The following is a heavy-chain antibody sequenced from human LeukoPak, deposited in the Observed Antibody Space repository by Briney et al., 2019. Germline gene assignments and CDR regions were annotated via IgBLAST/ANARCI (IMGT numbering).Heavy chain of an antibody. J-gene: IGHJ4*02. CDR3: ERDHGVVIVYFDY. CDR1: GYSISSDYF. CDR2: IYHSGST. V-gene: IGHV4-38-2*02. Sequence: PSETLSLTCTVSGYSISSDYFWAWIRQPPGTGLEWIGSIYHSGSTYYNPSLKSRVTISVDRSQNQFSLKLSSVTAADTAVYYCERDHGVVIVYFDYWGQGTLVTVSS. D-gene: IGHD3-3*01.